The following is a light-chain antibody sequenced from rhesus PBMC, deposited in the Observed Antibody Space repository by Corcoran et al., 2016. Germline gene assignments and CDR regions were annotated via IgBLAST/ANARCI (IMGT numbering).Light chain of an antibody. CDR2: KTS. J-gene: IGKJ2*01. Sequence: DIQMTQSPSSLSASVGDRVTITCRASENIQNYLNWYQPKPGKAPKLLICKTSTLQSGVQSRFSGSGSGADYTITISSLQPGDVGIYHCKNCYGVPYSFGQGTEVEI. CDR1: ENIQNY. V-gene: IGKV1-74*01. CDR3: KNCYGVPYS.